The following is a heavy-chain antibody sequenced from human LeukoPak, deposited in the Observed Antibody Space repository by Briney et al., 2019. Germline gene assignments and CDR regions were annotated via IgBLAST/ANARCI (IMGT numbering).Heavy chain of an antibody. Sequence: GGSLRLSCAASGFTFSSYGMSWVRQAPGKGLEWVSAISGSGGSTYYADSVKGRFTISRDNSKNTLYLQMNSLRAEDTAVYYCANLPARVVVMSYFDYWGQGTLVTVSS. J-gene: IGHJ4*02. V-gene: IGHV3-23*01. D-gene: IGHD3-22*01. CDR3: ANLPARVVVMSYFDY. CDR2: ISGSGGST. CDR1: GFTFSSYG.